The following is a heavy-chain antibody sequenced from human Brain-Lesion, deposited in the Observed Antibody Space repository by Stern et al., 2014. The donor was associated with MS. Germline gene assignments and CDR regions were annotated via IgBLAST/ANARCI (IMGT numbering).Heavy chain of an antibody. D-gene: IGHD2-2*01. J-gene: IGHJ6*02. CDR1: GGSISSGGYY. CDR2: IFNRGTT. Sequence: VQLVQSGPGLVKPSQTLSLSCTVSGGSISSGGYYWSWIRQPAGKGLEWIGRIFNRGTTTYTPPLKSRLPISRDTSKNQFSLRLNSMPAADTAVYYCARGRVVPGFQYYATDVWGQGTTVIVSS. CDR3: ARGRVVPGFQYYATDV. V-gene: IGHV4-61*02.